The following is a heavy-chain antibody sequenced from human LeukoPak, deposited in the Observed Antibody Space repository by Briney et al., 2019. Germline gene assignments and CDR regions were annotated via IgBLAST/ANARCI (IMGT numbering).Heavy chain of an antibody. CDR2: IYSSGST. D-gene: IGHD1-26*01. CDR3: AREGARWEPSFSAFDI. V-gene: IGHV4-59*01. J-gene: IGHJ3*02. CDR1: GDSISSYY. Sequence: SETLSLTCTVSGDSISSYYWSWIRQPPGKGLEWIGYIYSSGSTNYNPSLKSRVTISVDTSKNQFSLKLSSVTAADTAVYYCAREGARWEPSFSAFDIWGQGTMVTVSS.